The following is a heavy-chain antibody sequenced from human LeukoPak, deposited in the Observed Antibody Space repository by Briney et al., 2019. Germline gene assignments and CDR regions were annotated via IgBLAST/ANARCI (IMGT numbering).Heavy chain of an antibody. CDR1: GFTFSDHY. CDR3: AREGAAADNYFDY. CDR2: TRNKPNSYTT. V-gene: IGHV3-72*01. Sequence: PGGALRLSCAASGFTFSDHYMDWVRQAPGKGLEWVGRTRNKPNSYTTAYAASVKGRFTISRDDSKNSLYLQMNSLKPEDTAVYYCAREGAAADNYFDYWGQGTLVTVSS. D-gene: IGHD6-13*01. J-gene: IGHJ4*02.